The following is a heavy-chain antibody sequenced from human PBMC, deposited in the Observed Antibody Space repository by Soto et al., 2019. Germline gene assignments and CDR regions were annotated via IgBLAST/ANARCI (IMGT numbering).Heavy chain of an antibody. Sequence: QVQLQESGPGLVKPSETLSLTCTVSGGSISSYYWSWIRQPPGKGLEWIGYIYYSGSTNYNPPLKSRVTISVDTSKNQFSLKLSSVTAADTAVYYCARVSYYDFWSQGYYYYMDVWGKGTTVTVSS. J-gene: IGHJ6*03. CDR1: GGSISSYY. CDR3: ARVSYYDFWSQGYYYYMDV. D-gene: IGHD3-3*01. CDR2: IYYSGST. V-gene: IGHV4-59*01.